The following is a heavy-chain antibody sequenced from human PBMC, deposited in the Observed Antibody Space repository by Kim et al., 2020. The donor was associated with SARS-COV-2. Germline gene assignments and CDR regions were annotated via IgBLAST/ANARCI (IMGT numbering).Heavy chain of an antibody. CDR1: GFTFSSYE. CDR2: ISSSGSTI. V-gene: IGHV3-48*03. D-gene: IGHD3-22*01. CDR3: ASITMIVVVINRKPQDDAFDI. J-gene: IGHJ3*02. Sequence: GGSLRLSCAASGFTFSSYEMNWVRQAPGKGLEWVSYISSSGSTIYYADSVKGRFTISRDNAKNSLYLQMNSLRAEDTAVYYCASITMIVVVINRKPQDDAFDIWGQGTMVTVSS.